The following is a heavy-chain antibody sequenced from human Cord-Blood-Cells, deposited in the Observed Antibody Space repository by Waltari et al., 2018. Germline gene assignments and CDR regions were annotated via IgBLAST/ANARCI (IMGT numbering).Heavy chain of an antibody. Sequence: QLQLQESGPGLVKPSENLSLTCTVSGGSISSSSYYWGWIRQPPGKGLESIGSISYSGGPCVNPSLTSRVTISVDTSKTPFSLKLSSVTAADTAVYYCAREVYKEYSSSSYAFDIWGQGTMVTVSS. CDR1: GGSISSSSYY. CDR3: AREVYKEYSSSSYAFDI. CDR2: ISYSGGP. D-gene: IGHD6-6*01. J-gene: IGHJ3*02. V-gene: IGHV4-39*01.